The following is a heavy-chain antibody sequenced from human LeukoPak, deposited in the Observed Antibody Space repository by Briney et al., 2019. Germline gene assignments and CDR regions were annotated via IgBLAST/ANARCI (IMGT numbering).Heavy chain of an antibody. V-gene: IGHV3-7*01. J-gene: IGHJ5*02. CDR3: ARETSTYYDFWSGYWFDP. D-gene: IGHD3-3*01. CDR1: GFTFSSYW. Sequence: GGSLRLSCAASGFTFSSYWMSWVRQAPGKGLEWVANIKQDGSEKYYVDSVKGRFTISRDNAKNSLYLQMNSLRAEDTAVYYCARETSTYYDFWSGYWFDPWGQGTLVTVSS. CDR2: IKQDGSEK.